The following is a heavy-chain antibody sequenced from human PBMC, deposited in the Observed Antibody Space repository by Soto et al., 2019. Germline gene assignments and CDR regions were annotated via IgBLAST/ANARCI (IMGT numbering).Heavy chain of an antibody. D-gene: IGHD6-13*01. J-gene: IGHJ5*02. CDR2: IYWDNDK. CDR1: GFSLSTNGVG. V-gene: IGHV2-5*02. CDR3: VHRQVGSSIDWNAGYFDP. Sequence: QITLKESGPTLVTPTQTLALTCTFSGFSLSTNGVGVAWIRQPPEKALEWLAVIYWDNDKRYSPSLKNRLTITKNTSRNQLVLIMSNMDPVDSATYYCVHRQVGSSIDWNAGYFDPWGPGTLVTVSS.